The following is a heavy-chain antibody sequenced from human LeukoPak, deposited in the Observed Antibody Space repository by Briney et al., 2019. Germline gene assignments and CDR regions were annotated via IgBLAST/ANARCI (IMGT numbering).Heavy chain of an antibody. V-gene: IGHV4-34*01. D-gene: IGHD2-15*01. J-gene: IGHJ3*02. CDR3: AREEDCSGGICYLGNAFDI. CDR2: INHSGST. CDR1: GGSFSGYY. Sequence: SETLSFTCAVYGGSFSGYYWSWIRQPPGKGLEWIGEINHSGSTNYNASLKSRVTISVDTSKNQFSLKLSSVTAADTAVYYCAREEDCSGGICYLGNAFDIWGQGTMVTVSS.